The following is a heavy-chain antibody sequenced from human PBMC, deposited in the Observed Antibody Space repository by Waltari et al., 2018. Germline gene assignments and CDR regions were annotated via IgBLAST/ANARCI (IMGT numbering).Heavy chain of an antibody. V-gene: IGHV3-7*04. CDR2: IKEDDSEK. Sequence: EVQLVESGGGLVQPGGSLTLSCATSELTFNNYWMTWGRQAPGKGLEWVANIKEDDSEKYYLGSVKGRFTISRDSAKNSVYLQMNSLRAEDTALYYCARGAGFLIDYWGQGTLVTVSS. CDR1: ELTFNNYW. J-gene: IGHJ4*02. CDR3: ARGAGFLIDY.